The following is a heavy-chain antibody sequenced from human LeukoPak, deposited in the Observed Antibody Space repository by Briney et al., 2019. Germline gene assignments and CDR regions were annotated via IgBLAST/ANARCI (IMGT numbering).Heavy chain of an antibody. V-gene: IGHV1-18*01. CDR3: ARGYCSGGSCYLLSAFDI. CDR1: GYTFTSYA. J-gene: IGHJ3*02. D-gene: IGHD2-15*01. Sequence: ASVKVSCKASGYTFTSYAMNWVRQAPGQGLEWMGWISAYNGNTNYAQKLQGRVTMTTDTSTSTAYMELRSLRSDDTAVYYCARGYCSGGSCYLLSAFDIWGQGTMVTVSS. CDR2: ISAYNGNT.